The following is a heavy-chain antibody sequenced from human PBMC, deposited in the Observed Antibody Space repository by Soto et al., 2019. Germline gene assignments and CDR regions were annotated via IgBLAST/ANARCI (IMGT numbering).Heavy chain of an antibody. J-gene: IGHJ5*02. V-gene: IGHV4-59*08. Sequence: QHPGKGLQWIGYIFSSGSTNYNPSLKSRVTISVNTSKNQFSLNLNAVTAADTAVYYWASERPVLASWGRGSLVPVSS. CDR2: IFSSGST. CDR3: ASERPVLAS.